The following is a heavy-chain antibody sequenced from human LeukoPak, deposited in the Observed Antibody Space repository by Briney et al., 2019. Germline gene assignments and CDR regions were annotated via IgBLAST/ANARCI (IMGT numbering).Heavy chain of an antibody. CDR2: IYSDGRT. Sequence: PGGSLRLSCAASGFAVSGNYMSWVRQAPGKGLEWVSVIYSDGRTYYADSVKGRFTISRDISKNTLFLQMTSLAAEDTAVYYCAKLKGWYGEGYFDYWAREPWSPSP. J-gene: IGHJ4*02. CDR1: GFAVSGNY. D-gene: IGHD3-10*01. V-gene: IGHV3-53*01. CDR3: AKLKGWYGEGYFDY.